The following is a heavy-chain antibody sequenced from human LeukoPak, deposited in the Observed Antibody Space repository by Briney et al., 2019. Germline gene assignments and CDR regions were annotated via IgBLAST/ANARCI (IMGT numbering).Heavy chain of an antibody. J-gene: IGHJ3*02. Sequence: RSSETLSLTCTVSGGSISSYYWSWIRQPPGKGLEWIGYIYYSGSTNYNPSLKSRVTISVDTSKNQLSLKLSSVTAADTAVYYCARDYYYDSSGVIWGQGTMVTVSS. CDR2: IYYSGST. CDR1: GGSISSYY. D-gene: IGHD3-22*01. V-gene: IGHV4-59*01. CDR3: ARDYYYDSSGVI.